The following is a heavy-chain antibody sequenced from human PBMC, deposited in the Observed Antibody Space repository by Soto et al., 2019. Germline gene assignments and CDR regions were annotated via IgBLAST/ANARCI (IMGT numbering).Heavy chain of an antibody. V-gene: IGHV4-34*01. CDR3: ARGTRDYVYYYYGMDV. D-gene: IGHD4-17*01. J-gene: IGHJ6*02. CDR2: INHSGST. CDR1: GGSFSGYY. Sequence: QVQLQQWGAGLLKPSETLSLTCAVYGGSFSGYYWSWIRQPPGKGLEWIGEINHSGSTNYNPSLKSRVTISVDTSKNQFSLKLSSVTAADTAVYYCARGTRDYVYYYYGMDVWGQGTTVTVSS.